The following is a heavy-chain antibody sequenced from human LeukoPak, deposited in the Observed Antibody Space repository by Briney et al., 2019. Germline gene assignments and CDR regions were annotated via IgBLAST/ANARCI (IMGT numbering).Heavy chain of an antibody. V-gene: IGHV3-66*01. CDR1: GFTFSNYA. D-gene: IGHD6-6*01. J-gene: IGHJ4*02. Sequence: PGGSLRLSCAASGFTFSNYAMHWVRQAPGKGLEWVSIIYTGGTTHYADSLNDRFTISRDDSINTLYLQMNSLRAEDTAVYYCARDGSSYYFDYWGQGTLVTASS. CDR3: ARDGSSYYFDY. CDR2: IYTGGTT.